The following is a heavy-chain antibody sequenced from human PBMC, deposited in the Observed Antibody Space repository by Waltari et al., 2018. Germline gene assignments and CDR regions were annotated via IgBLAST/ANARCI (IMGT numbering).Heavy chain of an antibody. CDR2: IRYDGSNK. CDR1: GFTFSSYG. CDR3: AKFWRVPFDY. Sequence: QVQLVESGVGVVQPGGSLRLSCAASGFTFSSYGMHWVRQAPGKGLEWVAFIRYDGSNKYYADSVKGRFTISRDNSKNTLYLQMNSLRAEDTAVYYCAKFWRVPFDYWGQGTLVTVSS. V-gene: IGHV3-30*02. J-gene: IGHJ4*02. D-gene: IGHD3-3*01.